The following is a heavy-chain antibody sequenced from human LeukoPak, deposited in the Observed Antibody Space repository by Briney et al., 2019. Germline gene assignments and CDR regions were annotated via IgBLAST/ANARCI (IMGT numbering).Heavy chain of an antibody. CDR1: GGSFSGYF. CDR2: IYYSGST. V-gene: IGHV4-59*08. D-gene: IGHD3-10*01. J-gene: IGHJ5*02. CDR3: ARYASGSYYWFDP. Sequence: SETLSLTCAVYGGSFSGYFWSWIRQPPGKGLEWIGYIYYSGSTNYNPSLKSRVTISVDTSKNQFSLKLSTVTTADTALYYCARYASGSYYWFDPWGQGTLVTVSS.